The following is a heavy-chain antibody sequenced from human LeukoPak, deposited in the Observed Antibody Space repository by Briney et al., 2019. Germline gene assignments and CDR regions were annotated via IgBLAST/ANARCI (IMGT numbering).Heavy chain of an antibody. Sequence: MPSETLSLTCTVSGYSISSGYYWGWIRQPPGKGLEWIGSIYYSGSTYYNPSLKSRVTISVDTSKNQFSLKLSSVTAADTAVYYCAREYYYDSSGWFPFDYWGQGTLVTVSS. CDR1: GYSISSGYY. D-gene: IGHD3-22*01. CDR2: IYYSGST. J-gene: IGHJ4*02. V-gene: IGHV4-38-2*02. CDR3: AREYYYDSSGWFPFDY.